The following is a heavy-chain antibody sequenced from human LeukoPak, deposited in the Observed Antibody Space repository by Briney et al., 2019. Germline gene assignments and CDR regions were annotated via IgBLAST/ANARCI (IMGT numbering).Heavy chain of an antibody. J-gene: IGHJ4*02. V-gene: IGHV4-34*01. CDR1: GGSFSGYY. Sequence: PSETLSLTCAVYGGSFSGYYWSWIRQPPGKGLEWIGEIKHSGSTNYNPSLKSRVTISVDTSKNQFSLKLSSVTAADTAVYYCARGTVTINYWGQGTLVTVSA. CDR3: ARGTVTINY. CDR2: IKHSGST. D-gene: IGHD4-17*01.